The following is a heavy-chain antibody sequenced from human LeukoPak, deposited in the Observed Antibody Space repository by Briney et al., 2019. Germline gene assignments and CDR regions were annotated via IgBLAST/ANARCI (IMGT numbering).Heavy chain of an antibody. CDR3: ARGGLWIYYFDY. CDR1: GGSISNYY. V-gene: IGHV4-38-2*02. D-gene: IGHD1-1*01. J-gene: IGHJ4*02. CDR2: IDHSGST. Sequence: PSETLSLTCTVSGGSISNYYWSWIRQPPGKGLEWIGSIDHSGSTYYNASLKSRVTISIDTSKNHFSLKLNSVTAADTAVFYCARGGLWIYYFDYWGQGTLVTVSS.